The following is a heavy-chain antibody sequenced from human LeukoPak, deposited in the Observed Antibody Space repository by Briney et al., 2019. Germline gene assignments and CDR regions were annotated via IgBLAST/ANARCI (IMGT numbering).Heavy chain of an antibody. CDR2: IYPGDSDT. CDR3: ARRVGYSSGWYYFDY. V-gene: IGHV5-51*01. J-gene: IGHJ4*02. CDR1: GYTFHSYW. D-gene: IGHD6-19*01. Sequence: GESLKISCKGSGYTFHSYWIAWVRQMPGKGLEWTGIIYPGDSDTRYSPSFQGQVTISADKSIRTAYLQWSSLKASDTAMYYCARRVGYSSGWYYFDYWGQGTLVTVSS.